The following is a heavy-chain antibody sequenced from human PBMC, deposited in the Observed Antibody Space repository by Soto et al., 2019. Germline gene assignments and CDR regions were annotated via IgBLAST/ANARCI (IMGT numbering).Heavy chain of an antibody. CDR3: ARQAARNYIDS. CDR2: IDSRGRTL. V-gene: IGHV3-11*01. J-gene: IGHJ4*02. Sequence: GALRLSCVASGFTFSDYSMSWIRQAPGKGLEWLAFIDSRGRTLSYADSVRGRFTISRDNAENSVYLQMDSLRADDTAVYYCARQAARNYIDSWGQGNSVTVSS. D-gene: IGHD6-6*01. CDR1: GFTFSDYS.